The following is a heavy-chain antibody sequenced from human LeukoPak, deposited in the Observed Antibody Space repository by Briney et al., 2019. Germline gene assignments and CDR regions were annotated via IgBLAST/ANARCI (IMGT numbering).Heavy chain of an antibody. Sequence: ASVTVSCKASGYTFTDYYMHWVRQAPGQGLEWMGLINPDSGGTNYAQRFQGRVTMTRDTSISTAYMELSRLRSDDTAFYYCARAGVWDYNDSSGYHNGAFDIWGQGTMVTVSS. D-gene: IGHD3-22*01. CDR2: INPDSGGT. V-gene: IGHV1-2*02. CDR3: ARAGVWDYNDSSGYHNGAFDI. J-gene: IGHJ3*02. CDR1: GYTFTDYY.